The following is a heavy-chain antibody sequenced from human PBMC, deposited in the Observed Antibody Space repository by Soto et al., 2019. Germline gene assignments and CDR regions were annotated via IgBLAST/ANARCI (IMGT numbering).Heavy chain of an antibody. Sequence: SDTLYLRCTVSGGSVSSGTYYGSWVRQTPGKGLEWIGYVYHSGRTNYNPSLKSRVTISIDTSKNQFSLILTSVTAADAAIYYCARDPEYGSYFDYWGQGTLVTVPS. CDR3: ARDPEYGSYFDY. J-gene: IGHJ4*02. D-gene: IGHD3-10*01. CDR1: GGSVSSGTYY. CDR2: VYHSGRT. V-gene: IGHV4-61*01.